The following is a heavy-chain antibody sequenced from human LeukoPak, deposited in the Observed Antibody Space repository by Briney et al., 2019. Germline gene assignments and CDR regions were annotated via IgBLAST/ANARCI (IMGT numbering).Heavy chain of an antibody. J-gene: IGHJ4*02. D-gene: IGHD2-2*01. V-gene: IGHV3-48*01. CDR3: ARDRYCSSTSRYLDFDS. CDR1: GFTFRSYS. CDR2: ISSSSSTI. Sequence: PGGSLRLSCAASGFTFRSYSMSWVRQAPGKGLEWVSYISSSSSTIHYADSVKGRFTISRDDAKNSLFLQMNSPRAEDTAVYYCARDRYCSSTSRYLDFDSWGQGTLVTVSS.